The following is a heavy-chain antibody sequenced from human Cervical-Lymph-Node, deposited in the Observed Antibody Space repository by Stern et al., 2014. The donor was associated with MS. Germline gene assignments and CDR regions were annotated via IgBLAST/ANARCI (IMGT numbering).Heavy chain of an antibody. CDR2: INTNTGNP. CDR3: TPGIAVAGMTQFDY. D-gene: IGHD6-19*01. V-gene: IGHV7-4-1*02. J-gene: IGHJ4*02. CDR1: GYTFTSYA. Sequence: QVQLLQPGSELKKPGASVKVSCKASGYTFTSYAMNWVRQAPGQGLEWMGWINTNTGNPTYAQGFTGRFVFSLDTSVSTAYLQISSLKAEDTAVYYCTPGIAVAGMTQFDYWGQGTLVTVSS.